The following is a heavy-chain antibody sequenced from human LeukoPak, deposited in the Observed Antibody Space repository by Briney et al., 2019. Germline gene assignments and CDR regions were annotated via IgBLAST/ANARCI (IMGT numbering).Heavy chain of an antibody. CDR3: ARRHFGSALRDY. CDR2: IYYSGST. Sequence: SETLSLTCTVSGGSISSGSYYWGWIRQPPGKGLEWIGNIYYSGSTSYNPSLKSRVAISVDTSKNQFSLELSSVTAADTAVYYCARRHFGSALRDYWGQGTLVTVSS. CDR1: GGSISSGSYY. J-gene: IGHJ4*02. D-gene: IGHD3-10*01. V-gene: IGHV4-39*01.